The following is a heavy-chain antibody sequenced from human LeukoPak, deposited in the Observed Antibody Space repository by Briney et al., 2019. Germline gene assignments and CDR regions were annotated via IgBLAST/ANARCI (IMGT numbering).Heavy chain of an antibody. CDR2: ISLSGYT. D-gene: IGHD3-3*01. V-gene: IGHV4-4*02. Sequence: PSETLSLTCGVSGGSITSTNYWSWVRQPPGQGLEWIGEISLSGYTGFNPSLRSRVTISVDTSKNQFSLKLSSVTAADTAVYYCARLLTNYDFWSGYSQLFDYWGQGTLVTVSS. CDR1: GGSITSTNY. J-gene: IGHJ4*02. CDR3: ARLLTNYDFWSGYSQLFDY.